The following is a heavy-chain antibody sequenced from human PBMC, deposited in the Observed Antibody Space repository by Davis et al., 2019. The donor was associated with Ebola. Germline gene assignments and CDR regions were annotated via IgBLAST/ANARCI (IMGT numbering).Heavy chain of an antibody. CDR3: AEGGTNNFLGAN. V-gene: IGHV3-21*04. J-gene: IGHJ4*02. Sequence: GESLKISCAASGFTFSSYSMNWVRQAPGKGLEWVSFISTSSSYIKYADSVKGRFSISRDNSKNTLYLQMDSLRAEDTAVFYCAEGGTNNFLGANWGQGTLVTVSS. CDR1: GFTFSSYS. CDR2: ISTSSSYI. D-gene: IGHD2-8*01.